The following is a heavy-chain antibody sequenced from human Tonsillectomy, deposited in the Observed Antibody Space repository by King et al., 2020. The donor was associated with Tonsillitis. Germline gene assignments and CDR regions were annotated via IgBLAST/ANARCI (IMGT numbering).Heavy chain of an antibody. CDR2: INPNSGGT. J-gene: IGHJ4*02. CDR1: GYTFTDYY. Sequence: QLVQSGAEVKKPGASVKVSCKASGYTFTDYYMHWVRQAPGQGLEWMGWINPNSGGTNYAQKFQGRVTMTRDTSISTAYMELSGLRSDDTAVYYCARGHRSTVVVVAATLSVDYWGQGTLVTVSS. CDR3: ARGHRSTVVVVAATLSVDY. V-gene: IGHV1-2*02. D-gene: IGHD2-15*01.